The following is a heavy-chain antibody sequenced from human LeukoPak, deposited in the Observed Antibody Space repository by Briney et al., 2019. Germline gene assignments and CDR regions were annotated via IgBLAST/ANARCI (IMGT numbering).Heavy chain of an antibody. Sequence: ASVKVSCKASGYTFTGHYIYWVRQAPGQGLEWMGWINPNTGGTSYEQKFQGRVTMTKDTSISTAYMELTRLTSDDTAVYYCAREAGYEMFDPWGQGTLVSVSS. J-gene: IGHJ5*02. V-gene: IGHV1-2*02. CDR1: GYTFTGHY. D-gene: IGHD5-18*01. CDR2: INPNTGGT. CDR3: AREAGYEMFDP.